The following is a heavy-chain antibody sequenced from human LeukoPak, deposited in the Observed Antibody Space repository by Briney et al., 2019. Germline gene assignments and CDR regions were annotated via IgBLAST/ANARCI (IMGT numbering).Heavy chain of an antibody. CDR1: GFTFSSYS. CDR2: ISSSSSYI. J-gene: IGHJ5*02. V-gene: IGHV3-21*01. Sequence: GGSLRLSCAASGFTFSSYSMNWVRQVPGKGLEWVSSISSSSSYIYYADSVKGRFTISRDNAKNSLYLQMNSLRAEDTAVYYCARDIVVVPAVSGWFDPWGQGTLVTVSS. D-gene: IGHD2-2*01. CDR3: ARDIVVVPAVSGWFDP.